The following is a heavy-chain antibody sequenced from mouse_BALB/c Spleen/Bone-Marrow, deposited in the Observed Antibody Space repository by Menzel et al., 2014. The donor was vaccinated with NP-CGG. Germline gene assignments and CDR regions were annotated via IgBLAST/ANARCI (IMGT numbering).Heavy chain of an antibody. CDR1: GFSLTSYG. V-gene: IGHV2-6-1*01. CDR2: IWNDGST. Sequence: VNVVESGPGLVAPSQSLSITCTISGFSLTSYGVHWVRQPPGNGLEWLTVIWNDGSTTYNSALKSRLTISKDNSKSQVFLKMNSLQTDDTGMYYCAKHGGGYFDYWGQGTSLTVSS. J-gene: IGHJ2*02. CDR3: AKHGGGYFDY.